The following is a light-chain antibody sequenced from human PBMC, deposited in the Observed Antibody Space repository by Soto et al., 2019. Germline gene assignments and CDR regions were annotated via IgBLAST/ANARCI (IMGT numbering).Light chain of an antibody. CDR3: SSYTSSTDYV. CDR1: SSDVGTYNY. CDR2: EVG. V-gene: IGLV2-14*01. Sequence: QSVLAQPASVSGSPGQSITISCTGTSSDVGTYNYVSWYQQHPGKAPKLIIYEVGNRPSGVSNRFSGSKSGNMASLTISGLQAEDEADYYCSSYTSSTDYVFGTGTKVTVL. J-gene: IGLJ1*01.